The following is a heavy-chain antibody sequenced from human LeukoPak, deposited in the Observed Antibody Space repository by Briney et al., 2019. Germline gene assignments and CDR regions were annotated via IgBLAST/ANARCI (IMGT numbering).Heavy chain of an antibody. CDR2: MNPNSGNT. J-gene: IGHJ6*03. D-gene: IGHD6-6*01. CDR1: GYTFTSYD. V-gene: IGHV1-8*01. Sequence: ASVKVSCKASGYTFTSYDIKWVRQATGQGLEWMGWMNPNSGNTGYAQKFQGRVTMTRNTSISTAYMELSSLRSEDTAVYYCARLAGIAARPSWYYYYMDVWGKGTTVTVSS. CDR3: ARLAGIAARPSWYYYYMDV.